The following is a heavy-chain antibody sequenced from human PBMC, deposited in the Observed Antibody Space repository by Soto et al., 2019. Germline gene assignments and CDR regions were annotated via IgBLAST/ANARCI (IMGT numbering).Heavy chain of an antibody. D-gene: IGHD3-10*01. V-gene: IGHV1-8*01. J-gene: IGHJ4*02. CDR3: ARGFIGPYGSGSTFDY. Sequence: ASVKVSCKASGYTFTSYDINWVRQATGQGLEWMGWMNPNSGNTGYAQKFQGRVTMTRNTSISTAYMELSSLRSKDTAVYYCARGFIGPYGSGSTFDYWGQGTLVTVSS. CDR2: MNPNSGNT. CDR1: GYTFTSYD.